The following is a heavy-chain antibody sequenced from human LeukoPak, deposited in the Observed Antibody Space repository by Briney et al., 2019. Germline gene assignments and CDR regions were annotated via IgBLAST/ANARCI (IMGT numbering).Heavy chain of an antibody. Sequence: ASVKVPCKASGGTFSSYAISWVRQAPGQGLEWMGGIIPIFGTANYAQKFQGRVTITADESTSTAYMELSSLRSEDTAVYYCARSASGPYDSSGYYNYWGQGTLVTVSS. CDR3: ARSASGPYDSSGYYNY. CDR2: IIPIFGTA. CDR1: GGTFSSYA. D-gene: IGHD3-22*01. J-gene: IGHJ4*02. V-gene: IGHV1-69*13.